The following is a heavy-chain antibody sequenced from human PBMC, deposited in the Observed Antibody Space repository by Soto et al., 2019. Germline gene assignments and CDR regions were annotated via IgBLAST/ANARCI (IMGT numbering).Heavy chain of an antibody. CDR2: ISSSSSYI. V-gene: IGHV3-21*01. CDR3: ARDTGWGSGWFDYYYGMDV. J-gene: IGHJ6*02. CDR1: GFNFSSNS. D-gene: IGHD6-19*01. Sequence: PGGSLRLSCAASGFNFSSNSMNWVRKAPGKGLEWVSSISSSSSYIYYADSVKGRFTISRDNAKNSLYLQMNSLRAEDTAVYYCARDTGWGSGWFDYYYGMDVWGQGTTVTVSS.